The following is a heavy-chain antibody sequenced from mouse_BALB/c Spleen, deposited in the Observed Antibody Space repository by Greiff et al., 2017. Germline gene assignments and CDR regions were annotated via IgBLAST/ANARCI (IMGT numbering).Heavy chain of an antibody. D-gene: IGHD2-14*01. J-gene: IGHJ3*01. CDR2: ISYSGST. CDR1: GYSITSDYA. Sequence: EVKLMESGPGLVKPSQSLSLTCTVTGYSITSDYAWNWIRQFPGNKLEWMGYISYSGSTSYNPSLKSRISITRDTSKNQFFLQLNSVTTEDTATYYCARWGIGAYWGQGTLVTVSA. V-gene: IGHV3-2*02. CDR3: ARWGIGAY.